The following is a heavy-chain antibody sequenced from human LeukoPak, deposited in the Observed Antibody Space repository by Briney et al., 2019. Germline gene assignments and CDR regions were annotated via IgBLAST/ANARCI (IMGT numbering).Heavy chain of an antibody. CDR1: GFTFSSYA. D-gene: IGHD3-22*01. CDR2: ISYDGSNK. Sequence: GGSLRLSCAAPGFTFSSYAMHWVRQAPGKGLEWVAVISYDGSNKYYADSVKGRFTISRDNSKNTLYLQMNSLRAEDTAVYYCAREYCYDSSGPLGYWGQGTLVTVSS. CDR3: AREYCYDSSGPLGY. V-gene: IGHV3-30-3*01. J-gene: IGHJ4*02.